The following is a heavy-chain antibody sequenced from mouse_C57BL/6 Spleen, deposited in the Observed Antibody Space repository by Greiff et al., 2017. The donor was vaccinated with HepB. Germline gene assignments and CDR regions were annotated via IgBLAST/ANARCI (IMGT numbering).Heavy chain of an antibody. J-gene: IGHJ2*01. D-gene: IGHD1-1*01. CDR3: AREARDYGRAY. Sequence: VQLQQSGPGLVKPSQSLSLTCSVTGYSITSGYYWNWIRQFPGNKLEWMGYISYDGSNNYNPSLKNRISITRDTSKNQFFLKLNSVTTEVTATYYCAREARDYGRAYWGQGTTLTVSS. V-gene: IGHV3-6*01. CDR2: ISYDGSN. CDR1: GYSITSGYY.